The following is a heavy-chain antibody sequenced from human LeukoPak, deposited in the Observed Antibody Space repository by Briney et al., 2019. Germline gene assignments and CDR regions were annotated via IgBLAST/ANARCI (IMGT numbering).Heavy chain of an antibody. V-gene: IGHV4-30-2*01. J-gene: IGHJ4*02. CDR3: AREKLLWFGEIYYFDY. Sequence: SETLSLTCTVSGGSISSSSYYWSWIRQPPGKGLEWIGYIYHSGSTYYNPSLKSRVTISVDRSKNQFSLKLSSVTAADTAVYYCAREKLLWFGEIYYFDYWGQGTLVTVSS. CDR2: IYHSGST. D-gene: IGHD3-10*01. CDR1: GGSISSSSYY.